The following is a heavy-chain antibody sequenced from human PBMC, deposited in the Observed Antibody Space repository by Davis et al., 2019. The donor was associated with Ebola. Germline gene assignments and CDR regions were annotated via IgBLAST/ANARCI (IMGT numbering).Heavy chain of an antibody. CDR2: IIPIFGTA. J-gene: IGHJ6*02. CDR3: ASPHCSGGSCYYYYGMDV. D-gene: IGHD2-15*01. CDR1: GGTFSSYA. V-gene: IGHV1-69*13. Sequence: AASVKVSCKASGGTFSSYAISWVRQAPGQGLEWMGGIIPIFGTANYAQKLQGRVTITADESTSTAYMELSSLRSEDTAVYYCASPHCSGGSCYYYYGMDVWGQGTTVTVSS.